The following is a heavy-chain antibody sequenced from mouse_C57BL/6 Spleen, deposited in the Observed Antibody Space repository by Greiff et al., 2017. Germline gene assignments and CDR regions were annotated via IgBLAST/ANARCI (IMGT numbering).Heavy chain of an antibody. J-gene: IGHJ2*01. V-gene: IGHV1-50*01. D-gene: IGHD2-2*01. CDR3: ARSYGYASDY. Sequence: QVQLQQPGAELVKPGASVKLSCKASGYTFTSYWMQWVKQRPGQGLEWIGEIDPSDSYTNYNQKFKGKATLTVDTSSSTAYMQLSSLTSEDSAVYYCARSYGYASDYWGKGTTLTVSS. CDR1: GYTFTSYW. CDR2: IDPSDSYT.